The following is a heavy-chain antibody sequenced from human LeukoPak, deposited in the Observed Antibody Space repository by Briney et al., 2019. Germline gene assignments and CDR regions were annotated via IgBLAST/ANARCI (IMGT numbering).Heavy chain of an antibody. CDR3: AKSQGVYYYYYMDV. D-gene: IGHD3-16*01. J-gene: IGHJ6*03. CDR1: GGSISSSSYY. CDR2: ISGSGGST. Sequence: PSETLSLTCTVSGGSISSSSYYWGWIRQPPGKGLEWVSAISGSGGSTYYADSVKGRFTISRDNSKNTLYLQMNSLRAEDTAVYYCAKSQGVYYYYYMDVWGKGTTVTVSS. V-gene: IGHV3-23*01.